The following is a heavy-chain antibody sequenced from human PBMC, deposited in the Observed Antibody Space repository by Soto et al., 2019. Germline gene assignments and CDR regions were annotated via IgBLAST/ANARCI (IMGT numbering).Heavy chain of an antibody. CDR3: ARHMGLTAATTSDHYVLRSYQYYYDMDV. V-gene: IGHV4-39*01. J-gene: IGHJ6*02. CDR1: GGSISSSICY. D-gene: IGHD6-13*01. Sequence: QLQLQESGPGLVKPSETLSLTCSVSGGSISSSICYWGWIRQPPGKGLEWIGSVYYSGTTYYNPSLKSRVTISVDTSKRQFSLDLSSVTAADTAVYYCARHMGLTAATTSDHYVLRSYQYYYDMDVWGQGTTVTVSS. CDR2: VYYSGTT.